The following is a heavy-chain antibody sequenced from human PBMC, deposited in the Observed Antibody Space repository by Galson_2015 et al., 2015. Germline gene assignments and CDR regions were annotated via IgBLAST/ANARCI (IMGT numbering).Heavy chain of an antibody. V-gene: IGHV1-69*01. Sequence: VKVSCKASGGTFSSYAISWVRQAPGQGLEWMGGIIPIFGTANYAQKFRGRVTITADESTSTAYMELSSLRSEDTAVYYCARDGRRPEDSWYGVWGQGTLVTVSS. CDR2: IIPIFGTA. J-gene: IGHJ4*02. CDR1: GGTFSSYA. D-gene: IGHD3-10*01. CDR3: ARDGRRPEDSWYGV.